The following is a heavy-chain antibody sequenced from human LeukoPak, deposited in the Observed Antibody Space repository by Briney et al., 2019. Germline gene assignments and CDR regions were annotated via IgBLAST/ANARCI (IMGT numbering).Heavy chain of an antibody. V-gene: IGHV3-20*04. Sequence: GGSLRLSCAAPGFTFDDYGMSWVRQAPGKGLEWVSGINWNGGSTGYADSVKGRFTISRDNAKNSLYLQMNSLRAEDTALYYCARRYGSGYSYGYFDYWGQGTLVTVSS. CDR2: INWNGGST. CDR3: ARRYGSGYSYGYFDY. CDR1: GFTFDDYG. D-gene: IGHD5-18*01. J-gene: IGHJ4*02.